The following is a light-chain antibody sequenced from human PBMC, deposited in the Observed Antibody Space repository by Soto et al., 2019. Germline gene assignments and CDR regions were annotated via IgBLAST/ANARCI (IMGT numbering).Light chain of an antibody. CDR3: QKYNSAPLT. CDR1: RGISNY. Sequence: DMKMNQSPSSLSGSVGDIGTRAGLASRGISNYLAWYHQKPGKVPKLLIYAASTLQSGVPSRFSGSGSGTDFTLTISSLQPQDVATYYCQKYNSAPLTFGGGTKVDIK. J-gene: IGKJ4*01. V-gene: IGKV1-27*01. CDR2: AAS.